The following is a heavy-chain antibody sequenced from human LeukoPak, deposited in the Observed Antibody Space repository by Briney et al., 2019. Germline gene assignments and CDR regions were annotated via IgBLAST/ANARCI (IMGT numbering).Heavy chain of an antibody. D-gene: IGHD2-2*01. CDR3: ATRPSYCSSTSCIDY. Sequence: PSETLSLTCAVYGGSFSGYYWSWIRQPPGKGLEWIGEINHSGSTNYNPSLKSRVTISVDTSKNQFSLKLSSVTAADTAVYYCATRPSYCSSTSCIDYWGQGTLVTVSS. V-gene: IGHV4-34*01. J-gene: IGHJ4*02. CDR1: GGSFSGYY. CDR2: INHSGST.